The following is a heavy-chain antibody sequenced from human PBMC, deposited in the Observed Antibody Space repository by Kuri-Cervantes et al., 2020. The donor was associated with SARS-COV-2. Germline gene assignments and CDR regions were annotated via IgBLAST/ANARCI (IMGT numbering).Heavy chain of an antibody. J-gene: IGHJ4*02. CDR2: ISYDGKKK. Sequence: GGSLRLSCPASGFNFSNTDLHWVRQAPGKGLEWVAVISYDGKKKKCIGSGKGRFTISRDNSQNTVYLRMTNLRSEDTAMYYCAKDHFGVHDFWGQGTLVTVSS. CDR1: GFNFSNTD. D-gene: IGHD2-21*01. CDR3: AKDHFGVHDF. V-gene: IGHV3-30*18.